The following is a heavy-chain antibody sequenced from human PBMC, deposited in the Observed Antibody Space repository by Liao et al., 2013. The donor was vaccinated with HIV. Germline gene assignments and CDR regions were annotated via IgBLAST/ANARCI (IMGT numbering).Heavy chain of an antibody. CDR3: AREVWGKGGFDI. V-gene: IGHV4-61*02. D-gene: IGHD3-16*01. CDR1: GASIRSSSYY. Sequence: QLQLQESGPGLVKPSETLSLTCTVSGASIRSSSYYWSWIRQPAGKGLEWIGRIYTSGSTNYNPSLKSRVTMSVDTSKNQFSLKLSSLTAADTAVYYCAREVWGKGGFDIWGQGTMVTVSS. J-gene: IGHJ3*02. CDR2: IYTSGST.